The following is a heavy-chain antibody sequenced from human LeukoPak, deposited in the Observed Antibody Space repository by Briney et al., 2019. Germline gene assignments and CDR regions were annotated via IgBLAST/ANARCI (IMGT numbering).Heavy chain of an antibody. CDR1: GYTFTGYY. D-gene: IGHD3-10*01. CDR2: INPNSGGT. J-gene: IGHJ4*02. Sequence: ASVKVSCKASGYTFTGYYMHWVRQAPGQGLEWMGWINPNSGGTNYAQKFQGRVTMTRDTSISTAYMELSRLRSEDTAVYYCARAPRITMVRGAPDYWGQGTLVTVSS. CDR3: ARAPRITMVRGAPDY. V-gene: IGHV1-2*02.